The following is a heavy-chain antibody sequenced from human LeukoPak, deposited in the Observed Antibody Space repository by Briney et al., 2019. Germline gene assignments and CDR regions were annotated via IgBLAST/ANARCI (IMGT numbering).Heavy chain of an antibody. V-gene: IGHV1-18*01. CDR2: ISAYNGNT. CDR3: ARARDGYNSNWFDP. CDR1: GYTFTSYG. D-gene: IGHD1-1*01. J-gene: IGHJ5*02. Sequence: ASVKVSCKASGYTFTSYGISWVRPAPGQGLEWMGWISAYNGNTNYAQKLQGRVTMTTDTFTSTAYMELRSLRSDDTAVYYCARARDGYNSNWFDPWGQGTLVTVSS.